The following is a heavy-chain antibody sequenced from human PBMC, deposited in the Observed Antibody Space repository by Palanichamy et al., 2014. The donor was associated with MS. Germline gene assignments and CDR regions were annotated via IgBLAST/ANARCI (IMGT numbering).Heavy chain of an antibody. J-gene: IGHJ6*02. V-gene: IGHV1-2*02. CDR1: GYTFSGYY. CDR2: IKPNTGGT. CDR3: ARRGSYGMDA. Sequence: QVQLVQSGAEVKKPGASVMVSCKASGYTFSGYYMHWVRQAPGHGLEWMGWIKPNTGGTNSAQKFQGRVTMTWDTSISIAYMQLSRLRSDDTAVYYCARRGSYGMDAWGQGTTVTVSS. D-gene: IGHD3-10*01.